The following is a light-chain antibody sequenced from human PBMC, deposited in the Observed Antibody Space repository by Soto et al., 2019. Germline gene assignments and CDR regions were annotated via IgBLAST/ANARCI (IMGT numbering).Light chain of an antibody. Sequence: QSVLTQPPSASGTPGQRVTISCSGSSSNIGSNTVNWYQQLPAPAPNHLIYSNNQRPSGVPDRYSCSKSDTSASLAISGLQSEDEADYYCAAWDDSLNGLYIFGTGTKLTVL. V-gene: IGLV1-44*01. CDR2: SNN. J-gene: IGLJ1*01. CDR1: SSNIGSNT. CDR3: AAWDDSLNGLYI.